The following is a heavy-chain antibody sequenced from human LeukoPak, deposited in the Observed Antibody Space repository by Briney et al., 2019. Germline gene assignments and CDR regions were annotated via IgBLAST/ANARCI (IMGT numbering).Heavy chain of an antibody. CDR2: ISPDSGYI. Sequence: GGSLRLSCAASGFTFSSHSLMWVRQAPGKGLEWVSSISPDSGYIYYADSVKGRFTISRDNAENSLFLQMNSLGAEDTAVYYCAPFSAVTHYYFAYWGQGTLVTVSS. V-gene: IGHV3-21*01. J-gene: IGHJ4*02. CDR3: APFSAVTHYYFAY. D-gene: IGHD6-13*01. CDR1: GFTFSSHS.